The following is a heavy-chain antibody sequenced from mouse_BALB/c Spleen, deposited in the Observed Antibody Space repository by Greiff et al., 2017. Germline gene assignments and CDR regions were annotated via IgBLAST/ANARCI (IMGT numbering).Heavy chain of an antibody. J-gene: IGHJ2*01. V-gene: IGHV1-4*02. CDR3: ARFGGYYVFDY. CDR1: GYTFTSYT. D-gene: IGHD2-3*01. Sequence: QVQLQQSAAELARPGASVKMSCKASGYTFTSYTMHWVKQRPGQGLEWIGYINPSSGYTEYNQKFKDKTTLTADKSSSTAYMQLSSLTSEDSAVYYCARFGGYYVFDYWGQGTTLTVSS. CDR2: INPSSGYT.